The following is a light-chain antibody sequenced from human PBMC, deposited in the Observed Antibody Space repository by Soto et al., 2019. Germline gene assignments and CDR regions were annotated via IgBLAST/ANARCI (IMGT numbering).Light chain of an antibody. V-gene: IGKV3-15*01. CDR2: GAS. CDR1: QSISSD. J-gene: IGKJ2*01. CDR3: QQRSSWPRT. Sequence: EIVMTQSPATLSVSPGERATLSCRASQSISSDLAWYQQKPGQASRLLIYGASARATGLPGRFSGGGSGTEFTLTISSLEPEDFAVYYCQQRSSWPRTFGQGTKLEIK.